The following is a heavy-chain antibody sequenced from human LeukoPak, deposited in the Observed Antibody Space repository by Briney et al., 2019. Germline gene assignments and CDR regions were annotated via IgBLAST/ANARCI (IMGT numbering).Heavy chain of an antibody. CDR2: IYTSGST. CDR1: GGSISSYY. V-gene: IGHV4-4*07. CDR3: ARSIAVAGKVNYFDY. J-gene: IGHJ4*02. D-gene: IGHD6-19*01. Sequence: SETLSLTCAVSGGSISSYYWSWIRQPAGKGLEWIGRIYTSGSTNYNPSLKSRVTMSVDTSKNQFPLKLSSVTAADTAVYYCARSIAVAGKVNYFDYWGQGTLVTVSS.